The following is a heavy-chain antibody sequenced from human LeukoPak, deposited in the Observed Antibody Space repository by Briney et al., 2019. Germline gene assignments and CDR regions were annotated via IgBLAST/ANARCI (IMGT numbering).Heavy chain of an antibody. CDR1: GFTFSSYE. CDR2: ISSSGSTI. CDR3: AREDYYYMDV. J-gene: IGHJ6*03. Sequence: GGSLRLSCAASGFTFSSYEMNWVRQAPGKGLEWVSYISSSGSTIYYADSVKGRFTISRDSAKNSLYLQMNSLGAADTAVYYCAREDYYYMDVWGKGTTVTISS. V-gene: IGHV3-48*03.